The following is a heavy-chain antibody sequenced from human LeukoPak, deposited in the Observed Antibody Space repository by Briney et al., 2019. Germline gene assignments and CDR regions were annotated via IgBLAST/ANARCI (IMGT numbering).Heavy chain of an antibody. CDR1: GLTFDDYG. V-gene: IGHV3-20*04. Sequence: PGGSLRLSCAASGLTFDDYGMSWVRQAPGKGLEWVSGINWNGGSTGYADSVKGRFTISRDNAKNSLYPQMNSLRAEDTALYYCARDPGIAAAEDDYWGQGTLVTVSS. CDR2: INWNGGST. D-gene: IGHD6-13*01. CDR3: ARDPGIAAAEDDY. J-gene: IGHJ4*02.